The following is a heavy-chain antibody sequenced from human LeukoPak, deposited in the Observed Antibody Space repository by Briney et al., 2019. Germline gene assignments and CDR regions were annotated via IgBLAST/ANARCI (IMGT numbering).Heavy chain of an antibody. J-gene: IGHJ4*02. CDR2: IGRSGTTI. V-gene: IGHV3-11*04. Sequence: GGSLTLSCAASGFTFSDYYMSWIRQAPGKGLEWVSYIGRSGTTIHYADSVKGRFTISWDNPKKSVYLQMNSLRAEDTAVYYCARSGKIYFDWLLDYWGQGTLVTVSS. CDR1: GFTFSDYY. CDR3: ARSGKIYFDWLLDY. D-gene: IGHD3-9*01.